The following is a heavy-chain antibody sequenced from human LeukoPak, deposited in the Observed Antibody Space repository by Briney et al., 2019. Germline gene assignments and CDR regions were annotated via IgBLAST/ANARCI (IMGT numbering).Heavy chain of an antibody. CDR1: GDTFIRYG. V-gene: IGHV1-18*01. J-gene: IGHJ4*02. CDR3: ARANNWNYALGY. CDR2: ISTGNGKT. D-gene: IGHD1-7*01. Sequence: GASVKVSCKASGDTFIRYGISWVRQAPGQGLEWMGWISTGNGKTNYVQKFQGRVTMTTDTSTGTAYMGLRSLRSDDTAMYYCARANNWNYALGYWGQGTLVTVSS.